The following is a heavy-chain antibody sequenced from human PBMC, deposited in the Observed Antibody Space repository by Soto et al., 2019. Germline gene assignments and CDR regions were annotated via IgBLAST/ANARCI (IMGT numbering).Heavy chain of an antibody. CDR1: VFTFSNSA. CDR2: ISGSGGST. V-gene: IGHV3-23*01. J-gene: IGHJ1*01. Sequence: PGGFLRLSCTASVFTFSNSAMTWVRQAPGKGLEWVSAISGSGGSTYYADSVKGRFTISRDNSKNTLYLQMNSLRAEDTAVYYCATPEPGSRIYFQHWGQGTLVTVSS. D-gene: IGHD3-10*01. CDR3: ATPEPGSRIYFQH.